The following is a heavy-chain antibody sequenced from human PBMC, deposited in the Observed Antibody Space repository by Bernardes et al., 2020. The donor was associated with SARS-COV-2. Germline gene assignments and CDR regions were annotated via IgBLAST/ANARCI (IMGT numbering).Heavy chain of an antibody. J-gene: IGHJ4*02. V-gene: IGHV3-21*06. CDR2: ISSSGNYI. CDR1: GFTFSSYT. CDR3: ARDLYSENYPDY. Sequence: GGSLRLSCAASGFTFSSYTMNWVRQAPGKGLEWVSSISSSGNYIYYADSVKGRFAISRDNARNSLYLEMNSLRADDTAMYYCARDLYSENYPDYWGQGTLVTVSP. D-gene: IGHD4-4*01.